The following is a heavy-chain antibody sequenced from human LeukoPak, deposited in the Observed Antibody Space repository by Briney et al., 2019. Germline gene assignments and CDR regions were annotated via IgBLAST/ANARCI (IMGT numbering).Heavy chain of an antibody. CDR2: ISGSGGGT. CDR3: GSRGNYDSSYYMDV. D-gene: IGHD3-22*01. CDR1: GFTFSSYA. Sequence: GALRLSCAVSGFTFSSYAMSWVRQAPGKGLEWVSAISGSGGGTYYANSVKGRFTISRDDSKNTAYLQMNSLKTEDTAIYYCGSRGNYDSSYYMDVWGKGTTVTVSS. V-gene: IGHV3-23*01. J-gene: IGHJ6*03.